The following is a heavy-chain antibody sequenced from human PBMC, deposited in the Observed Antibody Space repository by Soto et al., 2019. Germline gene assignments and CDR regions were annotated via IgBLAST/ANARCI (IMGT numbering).Heavy chain of an antibody. V-gene: IGHV1-18*01. CDR1: GYTFTSYG. CDR3: ASLYSSGWYNWFDA. D-gene: IGHD6-19*01. CDR2: ISAYNGNT. J-gene: IGHJ5*02. Sequence: ASVKLSCKASGYTFTSYGISWVRHAPGQGLEWMGWISAYNGNTNYAQKLQGRVTMTTDTSTSTAYMELRSLRSDDTAVYYCASLYSSGWYNWFDAWGQGTLVTVSS.